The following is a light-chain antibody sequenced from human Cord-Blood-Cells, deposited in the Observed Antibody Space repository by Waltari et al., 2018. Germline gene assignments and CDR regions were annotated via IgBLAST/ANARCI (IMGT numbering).Light chain of an antibody. CDR2: DVS. J-gene: IGLJ1*01. CDR1: SSDVGGYNY. CDR3: SSYTSSSTYV. Sequence: QSALTQPASVSGSPGQSITISCTGTSSDVGGYNYVSWYQTHPGKAPKLMIDDVSKRPSGVSNRFSGSKSGNTASLTISGLQAEDEADYYCSSYTSSSTYVFGTGTKVTVL. V-gene: IGLV2-14*01.